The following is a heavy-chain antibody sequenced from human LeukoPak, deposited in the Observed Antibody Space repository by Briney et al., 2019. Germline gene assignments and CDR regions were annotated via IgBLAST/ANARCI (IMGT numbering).Heavy chain of an antibody. CDR1: GYTFTSYT. J-gene: IGHJ4*02. D-gene: IGHD1-1*01. V-gene: IGHV1-3*04. CDR3: ARDRGGTGDFDY. CDR2: ISTGNDNA. Sequence: ASVKVSCKPSGYTFTSYTIHWVRQAPGQRLEWMGWISTGNDNAKYSQEFQGRVTITRDTSASTAYMELNSLRFEDTAVYYCARDRGGTGDFDYWGQGTLVTVSS.